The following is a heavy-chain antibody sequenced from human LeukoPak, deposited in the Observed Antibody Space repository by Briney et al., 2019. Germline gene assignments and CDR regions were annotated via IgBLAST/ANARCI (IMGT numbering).Heavy chain of an antibody. Sequence: SETLSLTCTVSGGSISSHYWSWIRQPPGEGLEWIGHIYYSGRTNYNPYLKSRLTISVDTSKNQSSLKLSSVTAADTAVYYCARVYGGNPQAGGLNWFDPWGQGTLVTVSS. CDR1: GGSISSHY. CDR3: ARVYGGNPQAGGLNWFDP. D-gene: IGHD4-23*01. CDR2: IYYSGRT. J-gene: IGHJ5*02. V-gene: IGHV4-59*11.